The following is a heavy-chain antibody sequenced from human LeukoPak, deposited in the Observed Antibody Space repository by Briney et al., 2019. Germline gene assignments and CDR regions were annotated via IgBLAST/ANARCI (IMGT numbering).Heavy chain of an antibody. J-gene: IGHJ4*02. Sequence: ASVKVSCKASGYTFTRYYMHWVRQAPGQGLEWMGWINPNSGGTNYAQKFQGRVTMTRDTSISTAYMELSRLRSDDTAVYYCARLIAAAGPYFDYWGQGTLVTVSS. CDR3: ARLIAAAGPYFDY. CDR2: INPNSGGT. D-gene: IGHD6-13*01. V-gene: IGHV1-2*02. CDR1: GYTFTRYY.